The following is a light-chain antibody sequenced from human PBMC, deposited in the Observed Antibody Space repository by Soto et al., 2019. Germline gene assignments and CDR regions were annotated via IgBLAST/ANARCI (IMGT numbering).Light chain of an antibody. CDR1: SSDVGSYNS. J-gene: IGLJ1*01. CDR3: CSYAGNPYV. V-gene: IGLV2-23*01. Sequence: QSALTQPDSVSGSPGQSIAISCTGTSSDVGSYNSVSWYQQHPGKAPKLMIYEGSKRPSGVSDRFSGSKSGNTASLTISGLQAEDEADYYCCSYAGNPYVFGTGTKLTVL. CDR2: EGS.